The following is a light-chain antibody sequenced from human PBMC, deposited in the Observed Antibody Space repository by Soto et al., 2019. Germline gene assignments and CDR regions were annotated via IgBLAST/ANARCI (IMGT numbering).Light chain of an antibody. CDR2: GSS. CDR1: SSNIGAGHV. CDR3: QSYDNGLSAAV. Sequence: QSVLTQPPSVSGAPGQRVTISCTGSSSNIGAGHVVHWYQQFPGGAPNLLIYGSSNRPSGVPDRFSGSKSGTSASLAITGLQAEDEADYYCQSYDNGLSAAVFGGGTKLTVL. J-gene: IGLJ2*01. V-gene: IGLV1-40*01.